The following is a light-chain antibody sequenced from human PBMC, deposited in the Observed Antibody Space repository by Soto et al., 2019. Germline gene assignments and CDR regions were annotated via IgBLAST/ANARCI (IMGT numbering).Light chain of an antibody. CDR2: GAS. J-gene: IGKJ1*01. V-gene: IGKV3-20*01. Sequence: EIVLTQSPGTLSVSPGERATLFCRASQSVRSSLAWYQQKPGQAPRLFIYGASSRDTGIPDRVSGSGTGTDFTLTISRLEPEDFAVYDCQQYGSSPRRTFGQGTKVDIK. CDR3: QQYGSSPRRT. CDR1: QSVRSS.